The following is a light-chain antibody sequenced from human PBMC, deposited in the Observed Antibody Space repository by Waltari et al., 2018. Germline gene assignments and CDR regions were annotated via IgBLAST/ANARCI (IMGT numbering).Light chain of an antibody. J-gene: IGLJ3*02. V-gene: IGLV4-69*01. CDR3: QTGGHGTWV. CDR1: SGHSTNI. Sequence: QLVLTQSPSASASLGASVKLTCTLSSGHSTNIIAWLQQQPEKGPRYLMNVNSDGSHNKGVGIPDRFSGSSSGAEGYLPVSSLQSEDEADYYCQTGGHGTWVFGGGTRLTVL. CDR2: VNSDGSH.